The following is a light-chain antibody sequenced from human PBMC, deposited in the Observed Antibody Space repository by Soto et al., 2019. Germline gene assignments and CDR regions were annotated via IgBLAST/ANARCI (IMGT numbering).Light chain of an antibody. V-gene: IGLV1-40*01. CDR2: QNN. CDR3: QSYDSSLSAVV. CDR1: SSNIGAGYD. Sequence: QSVLTQPPSVSGAPGQRVSISCTGSSSNIGAGYDVHWYEHLPGTAPKLLIYQNNNRPSGVPDRFSGSKSGTSASLAITGLQAEDEADYYCQSYDSSLSAVVFGGGTKATVL. J-gene: IGLJ2*01.